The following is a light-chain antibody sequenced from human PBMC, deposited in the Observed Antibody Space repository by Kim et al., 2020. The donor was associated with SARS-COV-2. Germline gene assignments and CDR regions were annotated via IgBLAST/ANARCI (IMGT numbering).Light chain of an antibody. J-gene: IGKJ4*01. Sequence: LSPGEGATLSCRASQGIGSFLAWYQQKPGQAPRLLIHDATTRATGIPARFSGSGSGTDFTLTISSLEPEDFAVYYCQQRDSWPLTFGGGTKVDIK. CDR3: QQRDSWPLT. CDR1: QGIGSF. V-gene: IGKV3-11*01. CDR2: DAT.